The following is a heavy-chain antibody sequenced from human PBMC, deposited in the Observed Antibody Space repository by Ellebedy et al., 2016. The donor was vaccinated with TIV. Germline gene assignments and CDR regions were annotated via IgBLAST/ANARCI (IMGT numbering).Heavy chain of an antibody. D-gene: IGHD3-22*01. CDR2: MLYDGETK. Sequence: GESLKISCAASGFAFNTYAIHWVRQAPGRGLEWVAVMLYDGETKVYADSVRGRFTISRDNSKNMPYLQMNSLRVEDTAVYFCATRGHSIGWFADWGQGTLVTVSS. CDR3: ATRGHSIGWFAD. CDR1: GFAFNTYA. V-gene: IGHV3-30*04. J-gene: IGHJ5*02.